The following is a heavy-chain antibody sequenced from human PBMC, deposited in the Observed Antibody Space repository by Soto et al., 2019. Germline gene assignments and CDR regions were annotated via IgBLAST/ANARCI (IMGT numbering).Heavy chain of an antibody. V-gene: IGHV4-39*01. CDR1: GGSISSSSYY. J-gene: IGHJ6*02. Sequence: LSLTCTVSGGSISSSSYYWGWIRQPPGKGLEWIGSIYYSGSTYYNPSLKSRVTISVDTSKNQFSLKLSSVTAADTAVYYCARLVGAMGYYYYGMDVWGQGTTVTVSS. CDR2: IYYSGST. D-gene: IGHD1-26*01. CDR3: ARLVGAMGYYYYGMDV.